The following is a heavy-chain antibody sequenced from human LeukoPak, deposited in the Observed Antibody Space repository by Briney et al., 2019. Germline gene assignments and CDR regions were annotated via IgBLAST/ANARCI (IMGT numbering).Heavy chain of an antibody. Sequence: APVKVSCKASGATXSSYATSWVRQAPGQRPEWMGGIIPIFGTANYAQKFQGRVTITADEATSTAYMELSSLRSEDTAVYYCASSDYWGQGTLVTVSS. CDR1: GATXSSYA. V-gene: IGHV1-69*01. J-gene: IGHJ4*02. CDR2: IIPIFGTA. CDR3: ASSDY.